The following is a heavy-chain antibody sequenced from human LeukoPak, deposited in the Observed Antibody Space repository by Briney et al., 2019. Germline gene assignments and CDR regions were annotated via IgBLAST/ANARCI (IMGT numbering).Heavy chain of an antibody. CDR1: GGSFSGYY. CDR3: ARSYSSSWHFDY. D-gene: IGHD6-13*01. V-gene: IGHV4-34*01. J-gene: IGHJ4*02. CDR2: INHSGST. Sequence: PSETLSLTCAVYGGSFSGYYWSWIRQPPGKGLEWIGEINHSGSTNYNPSLKSRVTISVDTSKNQFSLKLSSVTAADTAVYYCARSYSSSWHFDYWGQGTLVTVSS.